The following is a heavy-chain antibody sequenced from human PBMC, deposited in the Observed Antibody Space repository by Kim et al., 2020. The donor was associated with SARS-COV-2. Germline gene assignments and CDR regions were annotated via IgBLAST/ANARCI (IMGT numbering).Heavy chain of an antibody. J-gene: IGHJ4*02. D-gene: IGHD3-16*02. CDR1: GDSLSSDY. CDR3: AIALGH. Sequence: SETLSLTCTVSGDSLSSDYWSWNRQLAGKGLEWIGRIYTSVRTNYNLSLPSRVTMSVYMFKNQFSLKLSSVTAADTAVFYCAIALGHLGQGTLVTVSP. V-gene: IGHV4-4*07. CDR2: IYTSVRT.